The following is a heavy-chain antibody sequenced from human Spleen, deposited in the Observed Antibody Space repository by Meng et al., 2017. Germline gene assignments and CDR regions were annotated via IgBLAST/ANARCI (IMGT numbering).Heavy chain of an antibody. J-gene: IGHJ6*02. Sequence: GGSLRLSCAASGFTFSVYAMHWVRQTPGKGLEWVASISSDGSIKEYADSVKGRFTISRDNPKNTLYLQMNSLRAGDTAVYYCARGRDGYMDYGMGVWGQGTTVTVSS. CDR3: ARGRDGYMDYGMGV. CDR1: GFTFSVYA. V-gene: IGHV3-30*01. CDR2: ISSDGSIK. D-gene: IGHD5-24*01.